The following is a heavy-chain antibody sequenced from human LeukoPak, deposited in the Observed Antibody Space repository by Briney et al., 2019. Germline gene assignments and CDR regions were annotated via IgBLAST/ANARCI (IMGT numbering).Heavy chain of an antibody. CDR1: GYTFTSYG. Sequence: RRASVKVSCTASGYTFTSYGISWVRQAPGQGLEWMGWISAYNGNTNYAQKLQGRVTMTTDTSTSTAYMELRSLRSDDTAVYYCARDIVVVPAAILPHFDYWGQGTLVTVSS. CDR2: ISAYNGNT. V-gene: IGHV1-18*01. J-gene: IGHJ4*02. CDR3: ARDIVVVPAAILPHFDY. D-gene: IGHD2-2*01.